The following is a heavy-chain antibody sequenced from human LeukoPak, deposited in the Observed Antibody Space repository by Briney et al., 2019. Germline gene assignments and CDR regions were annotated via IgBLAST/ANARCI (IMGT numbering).Heavy chain of an antibody. V-gene: IGHV4-39*07. CDR2: ISYSGST. CDR1: GDSISSSSYY. Sequence: SETLSLTCTVTGDSISSSSYYWGWIRQPPGKGLEWIGSISYSGSTSYNPSLKSRVTISVDTSKNQFSLNLSSVTAADTAVYYCARDLSGGRSIWGQGTLVTVSS. J-gene: IGHJ4*02. D-gene: IGHD2/OR15-2a*01. CDR3: ARDLSGGRSI.